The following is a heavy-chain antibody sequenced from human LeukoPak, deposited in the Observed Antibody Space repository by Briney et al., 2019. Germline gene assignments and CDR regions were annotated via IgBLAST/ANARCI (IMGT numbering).Heavy chain of an antibody. Sequence: SETVSLTCTVSGGSISSTTYHWGWIRQPPGKGLEWIGTIYYSGTTYYNPSLKSRVTISVDTSKNQFSLKLSSVIAADTAVYYCARVAAARTRWFDPWGQGSLVTVSA. D-gene: IGHD6-13*01. CDR3: ARVAAARTRWFDP. CDR2: IYYSGTT. CDR1: GGSISSTTYH. J-gene: IGHJ5*02. V-gene: IGHV4-39*01.